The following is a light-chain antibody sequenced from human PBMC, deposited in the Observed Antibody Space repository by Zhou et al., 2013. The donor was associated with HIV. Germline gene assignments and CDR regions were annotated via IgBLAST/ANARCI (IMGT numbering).Light chain of an antibody. V-gene: IGKV1-17*01. J-gene: IGKJ4*01. CDR2: DTS. CDR1: QNITKY. CDR3: LQHNSYPLT. Sequence: DIQMTQSPSSLSASVGDRVTLSCQASQNITKYLNWYQQNPGKAPKLLIYDTSILHTGVPSRFSGRGSGTEFTLTISSLQPEDFATYYCLQHNSYPLTFGGGTKVEIK.